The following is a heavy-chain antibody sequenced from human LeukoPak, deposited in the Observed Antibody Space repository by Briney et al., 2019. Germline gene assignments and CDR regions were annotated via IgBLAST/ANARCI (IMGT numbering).Heavy chain of an antibody. CDR1: GFTFSSYG. CDR2: IWYDGSNK. Sequence: QPGRSLRLSCAASGFTFSSYGMHWVPQAPGKGLERVAVIWYDGSNKYYADSVKGRFTISRDNSKNTLYLQMNSLRAEDTAVYYCARGTTLYDSSGDDFDYWGQGTLVTVSS. D-gene: IGHD3-22*01. J-gene: IGHJ4*02. V-gene: IGHV3-33*01. CDR3: ARGTTLYDSSGDDFDY.